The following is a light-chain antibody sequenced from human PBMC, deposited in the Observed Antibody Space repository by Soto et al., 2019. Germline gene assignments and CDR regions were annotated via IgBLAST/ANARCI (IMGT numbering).Light chain of an antibody. CDR1: SSDVGAYGY. Sequence: QSVLTQPPSASGSPGQSVTISCTGTSSDVGAYGYVSWYQQHPGKAPKLMIYEVSNRPSGVSNRFSGSKSGNTASLTISGLQAEDEADYYCSSYTSSSTLGVFGTGTKVTVL. CDR3: SSYTSSSTLGV. CDR2: EVS. J-gene: IGLJ1*01. V-gene: IGLV2-14*01.